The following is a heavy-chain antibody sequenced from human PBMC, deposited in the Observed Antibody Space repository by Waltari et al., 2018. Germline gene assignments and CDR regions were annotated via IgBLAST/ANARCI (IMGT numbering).Heavy chain of an antibody. V-gene: IGHV3-23*01. Sequence: EVQLLESGGGLVQPGGSLRLSCAASGFTFSSYAMSWVRQAPGTGLEWVSAISGSGGSTYYADSVKGRFTISRDNSKNTLYLQMNSLRAEDTAVYYCAKEGSYYYDSSGYTEYFQHWGQGTLVTVSS. J-gene: IGHJ1*01. CDR1: GFTFSSYA. CDR2: ISGSGGST. CDR3: AKEGSYYYDSSGYTEYFQH. D-gene: IGHD3-22*01.